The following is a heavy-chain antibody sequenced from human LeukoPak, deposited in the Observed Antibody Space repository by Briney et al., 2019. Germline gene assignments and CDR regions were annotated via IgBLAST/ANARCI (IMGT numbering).Heavy chain of an antibody. J-gene: IGHJ4*02. V-gene: IGHV1-46*02. CDR1: GYTFNSSY. Sequence: ASVKVSCKASGYTFNSSYMHWVRQAPGQGLEWMGIINPSDDSTRYAQKFQGRVTMTKDTSTNTVYMHLSSLSSDDTAVYYCARAYYVSSAYRHAVYFDYWGQGTLVTVSS. CDR3: ARAYYVSSAYRHAVYFDY. D-gene: IGHD3-22*01. CDR2: INPSDDST.